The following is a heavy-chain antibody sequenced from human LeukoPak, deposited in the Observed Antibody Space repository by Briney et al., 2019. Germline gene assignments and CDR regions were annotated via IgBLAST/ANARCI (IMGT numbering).Heavy chain of an antibody. D-gene: IGHD3-10*01. CDR1: GGSISSYY. Sequence: SETLSLTCTVSGGSISSYYWSWIRQPAGKGLEWIGRIYTSGSTNYNPSLKSRLTISVDKAKNQFSLKVSSVTAADTAVYSCARGIWFGEGYYFSMDVWGKGTTVTISS. J-gene: IGHJ6*03. V-gene: IGHV4-4*07. CDR3: ARGIWFGEGYYFSMDV. CDR2: IYTSGST.